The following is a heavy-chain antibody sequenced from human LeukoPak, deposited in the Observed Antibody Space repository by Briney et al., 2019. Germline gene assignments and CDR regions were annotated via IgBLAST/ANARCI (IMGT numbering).Heavy chain of an antibody. CDR3: VRERTLSLLLTRGAFDI. J-gene: IGHJ3*02. V-gene: IGHV3-66*01. CDR2: IYSGGNT. Sequence: GGSERLSCAASGFTVSSNYMRWVRQAPGKGLEWVSVIYSGGNTRYAEAVKGRFTISRDNSNNTVYLQMNSLRDEDTAVYYCVRERTLSLLLTRGAFDIWGQGTM. D-gene: IGHD3-22*01. CDR1: GFTVSSNY.